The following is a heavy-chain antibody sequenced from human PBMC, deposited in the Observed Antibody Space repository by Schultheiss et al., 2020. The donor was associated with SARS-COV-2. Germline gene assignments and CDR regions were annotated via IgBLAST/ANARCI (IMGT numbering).Heavy chain of an antibody. CDR2: LYHSGST. CDR3: ARAPHYYDSSGYELALFDY. Sequence: SETLSLTCAVSGGSISSSNWWSWVRQPPGKGLEWIGYLYHSGSTNYNPSLKSRVTISVDTSKNQFSLKLSSVTAADTAVYYCARAPHYYDSSGYELALFDYWGQGTLVTVSS. V-gene: IGHV4-4*02. D-gene: IGHD3-22*01. J-gene: IGHJ4*02. CDR1: GGSISSSNW.